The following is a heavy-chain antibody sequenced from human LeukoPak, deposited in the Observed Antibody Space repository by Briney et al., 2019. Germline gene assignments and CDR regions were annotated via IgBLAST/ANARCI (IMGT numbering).Heavy chain of an antibody. V-gene: IGHV3-23*01. D-gene: IGHD6-19*01. CDR2: IGDNGVNT. CDR1: GFTFDNYG. J-gene: IGHJ1*01. Sequence: GGSLRLSCTASGFTFDNYGMSWVRQAPGKGLEWVSAIGDNGVNTYYADSVKGRFTISRDHSKNTLYLQMNSLRAEDTAMYYCAKVSGISGWHGEYFQHWGQGTLVTVSP. CDR3: AKVSGISGWHGEYFQH.